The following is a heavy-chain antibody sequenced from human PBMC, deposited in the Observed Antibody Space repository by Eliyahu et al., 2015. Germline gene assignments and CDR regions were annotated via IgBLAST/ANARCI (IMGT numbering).Heavy chain of an antibody. CDR1: XYSFTSYW. J-gene: IGHJ6*02. V-gene: IGHV5-10-1*03. Sequence: EVQLVQSGAEVKKPGESLRISCKGSXYSFTSYWISWVRQMPGKGLEWMGRIDPSDSYTNYSPSFQGHVTISADKSISTAYLQWSSLKASDTAMYYCATQDLLTTVTTSLPVWGQGTTVTVSS. CDR3: ATQDLLTTVTTSLPV. CDR2: IDPSDSYT. D-gene: IGHD4-11*01.